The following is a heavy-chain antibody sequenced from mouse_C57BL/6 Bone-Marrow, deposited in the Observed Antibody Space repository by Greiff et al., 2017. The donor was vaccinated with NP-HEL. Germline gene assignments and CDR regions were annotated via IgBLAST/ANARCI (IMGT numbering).Heavy chain of an antibody. CDR1: GFSLTSYG. J-gene: IGHJ2*01. CDR3: ARIYYDYEEYYFDY. CDR2: IWGVGST. D-gene: IGHD2-4*01. Sequence: QVQLKESGPGLVAPSQSLSITCTVSGFSLTSYGVDWVRQSPGKGLEWLGVIWGVGSTNYNSALKSRLSISKDNSKSQVFLKMNSLQTDDTAMYYCARIYYDYEEYYFDYGGQGTTLTVSS. V-gene: IGHV2-6*01.